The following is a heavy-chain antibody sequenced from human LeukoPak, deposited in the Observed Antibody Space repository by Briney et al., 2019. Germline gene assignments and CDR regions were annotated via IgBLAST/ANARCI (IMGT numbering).Heavy chain of an antibody. D-gene: IGHD2-2*01. V-gene: IGHV4-59*10. Sequence: SETLSLTCAVYGGSFSGYYWSWIRQPAGKGLEWIGRIYGGGGSNYNPSLKSRVTISIDKSKNQFSLKMNSVTAPDTAVYYCASLLVPGRFDPWGQGTLVTVSS. J-gene: IGHJ5*02. CDR1: GGSFSGYY. CDR2: IYGGGGS. CDR3: ASLLVPGRFDP.